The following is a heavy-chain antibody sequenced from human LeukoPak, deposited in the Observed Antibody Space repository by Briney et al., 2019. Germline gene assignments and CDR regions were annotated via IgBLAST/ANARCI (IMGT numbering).Heavy chain of an antibody. J-gene: IGHJ4*02. CDR1: GYTFTSYY. CDR3: AREIRETPNYFDQ. V-gene: IGHV1-46*01. Sequence: ASVKVSCKASGYTFTSYYMHWVRQAPGQGLEWMGIINPTYGSTTYAQKFQGRVTMTRDTSTSTVYMELSSLRSEDTAVYCCAREIRETPNYFDQWGQGTLVTVSS. CDR2: INPTYGST. D-gene: IGHD4-23*01.